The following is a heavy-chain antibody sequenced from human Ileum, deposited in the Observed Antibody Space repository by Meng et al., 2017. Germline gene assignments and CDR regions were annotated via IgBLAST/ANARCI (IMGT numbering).Heavy chain of an antibody. CDR3: AKDGDDSNPPDAFDI. V-gene: IGHV3-23*01. J-gene: IGHJ3*02. D-gene: IGHD3-22*01. CDR1: GFTFSNSA. Sequence: GESLKISCAASGFTFSNSAMSWVRQAPGKGLEWVSSFGRSGGSTFYADSVKGRFTISRDNSKNTLFLQMNSLRAEDTAVYYCAKDGDDSNPPDAFDIWGQGTMVTVSS. CDR2: FGRSGGST.